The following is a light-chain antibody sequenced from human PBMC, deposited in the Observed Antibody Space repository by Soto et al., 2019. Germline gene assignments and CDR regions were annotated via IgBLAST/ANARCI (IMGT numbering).Light chain of an antibody. CDR3: SSYTSSSTVV. CDR2: DVS. V-gene: IGLV2-14*03. J-gene: IGLJ2*01. CDR1: SSDVGGYNY. Sequence: QSALTQPASVSGSPGQSITISCTGTSSDVGGYNYVSWYQQHPGKTPKLLIYDVSYRPSGISNRFSGSKSANTASLTISGLQAEDEADYYCSSYTSSSTVVFGGGTKLTVL.